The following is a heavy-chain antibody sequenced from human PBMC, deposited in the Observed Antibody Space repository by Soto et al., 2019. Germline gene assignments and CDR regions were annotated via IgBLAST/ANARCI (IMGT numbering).Heavy chain of an antibody. Sequence: GGSLRLSCAASGFTFSSYAMSWVRQAPGKGLEWVSAISGSGGSTYYADSVKGRFTISRDNSKNTLYLQMNSLRAEDTAVYYCAKDVQEATIPYFDYWGQGTLVTVPQ. CDR2: ISGSGGST. J-gene: IGHJ4*02. D-gene: IGHD5-12*01. V-gene: IGHV3-23*01. CDR3: AKDVQEATIPYFDY. CDR1: GFTFSSYA.